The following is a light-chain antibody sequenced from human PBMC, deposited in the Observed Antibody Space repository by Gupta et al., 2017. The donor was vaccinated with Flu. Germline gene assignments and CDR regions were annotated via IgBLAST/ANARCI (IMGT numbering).Light chain of an antibody. CDR2: AAS. CDR1: QGISNY. V-gene: IGKV1-27*01. J-gene: IGKJ4*01. CDR3: QKYNSAPALT. Sequence: DIQMTQSPSSLPASVGDRVTITCRASQGISNYLAWYQQKPGKVPKLLIYAASTLQAGVPSRFSGSGSGTDFTLTISSLQPEDVATYYCQKYNSAPALTFGGGTKVEIK.